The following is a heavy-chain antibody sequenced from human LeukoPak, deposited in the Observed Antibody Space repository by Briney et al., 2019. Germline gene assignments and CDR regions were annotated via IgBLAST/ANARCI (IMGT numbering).Heavy chain of an antibody. V-gene: IGHV1-2*02. Sequence: ASVKVSCTASGYTFTGYYMHWVRQAPGQGLEWMGWINPNSGGTNYAQKFQGRVTMTRDTSISTAYMELSRLRSDDTAVYYCARGVFPTSYFDYWGQGTLVTVSS. CDR2: INPNSGGT. D-gene: IGHD3-10*01. J-gene: IGHJ4*02. CDR1: GYTFTGYY. CDR3: ARGVFPTSYFDY.